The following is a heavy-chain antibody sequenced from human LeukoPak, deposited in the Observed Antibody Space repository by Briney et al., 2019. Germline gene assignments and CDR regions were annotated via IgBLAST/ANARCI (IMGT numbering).Heavy chain of an antibody. CDR1: GFNFSSYS. Sequence: PGGSLTLSRAASGFNFSSYSMNWVRQAPGQGLEWVSSISSSSSYIYYADSVKGRFTISRDSAKNSLYLQMNSLRAEDTALYYCARGPTGSSWYVWVDYWGEGTPVTVSS. CDR2: ISSSSSYI. J-gene: IGHJ4*02. D-gene: IGHD6-13*01. CDR3: ARGPTGSSWYVWVDY. V-gene: IGHV3-21*01.